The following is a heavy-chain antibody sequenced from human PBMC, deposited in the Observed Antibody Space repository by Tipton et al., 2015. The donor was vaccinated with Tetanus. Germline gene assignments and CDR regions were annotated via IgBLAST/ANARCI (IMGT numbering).Heavy chain of an antibody. Sequence: TLSLTCTVSGGSISSSSYHWGWIRQPPGKGLEWTGSIYYSGSTYYNPSLKSRVTISVDTSKNQFSLKLTSVTAADTAVYYCATLTTVVTPRWYFDLWGRGTQVTVSS. CDR1: GGSISSSSYH. CDR2: IYYSGST. J-gene: IGHJ2*01. V-gene: IGHV4-39*01. CDR3: ATLTTVVTPRWYFDL. D-gene: IGHD4-23*01.